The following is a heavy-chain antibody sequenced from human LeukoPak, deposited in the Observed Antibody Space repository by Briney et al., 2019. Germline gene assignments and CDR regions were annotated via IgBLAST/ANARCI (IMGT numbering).Heavy chain of an antibody. CDR3: TPRLRETSGWDSYDFF. J-gene: IGHJ4*02. D-gene: IGHD6-19*01. CDR2: IKSEADGGRT. Sequence: GGSLRLSCAASGFTFTKAWVSWVRQAPGEGPEWVGRIKSEADGGRTDYGAAVKGRFSISGDDSKNTLSLEMNSLKAEDTAVYFCTPRLRETSGWDSYDFFWGQGTLVTVSS. CDR1: GFTFTKAW. V-gene: IGHV3-15*01.